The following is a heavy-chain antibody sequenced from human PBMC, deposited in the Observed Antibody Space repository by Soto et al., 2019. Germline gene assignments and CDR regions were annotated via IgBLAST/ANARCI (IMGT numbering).Heavy chain of an antibody. J-gene: IGHJ6*02. CDR1: GYSFTSYW. CDR2: IYTGDSDT. Sequence: GESLKISCKGSGYSFTSYWIGWVRQMPGKGLEWMGIIYTGDSDTRYSPSFQGQVTISADKSISTAYLQWSSLKASDTAMYYCARFKKVPNYYDYGMDVWGEGTTVTVS. D-gene: IGHD2-2*01. V-gene: IGHV5-51*01. CDR3: ARFKKVPNYYDYGMDV.